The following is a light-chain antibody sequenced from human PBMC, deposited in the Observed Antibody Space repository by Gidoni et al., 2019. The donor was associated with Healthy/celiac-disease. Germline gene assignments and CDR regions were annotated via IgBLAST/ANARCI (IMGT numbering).Light chain of an antibody. J-gene: IGLJ2*01. V-gene: IGLV3-1*01. Sequence: SYELHQPPSVSVSPGQTASITFSGDKLGDKYACWYQQKPGQFTVLVIYQDSEWPSGIPERFSGSNSGNTATLTISGTQAMDEDDYYCQAWDSSTVVFGGGTKLTVL. CDR3: QAWDSSTVV. CDR1: KLGDKY. CDR2: QDS.